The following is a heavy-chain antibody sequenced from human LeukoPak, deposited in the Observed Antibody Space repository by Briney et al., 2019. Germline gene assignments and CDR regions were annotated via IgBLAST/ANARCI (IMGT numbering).Heavy chain of an antibody. CDR3: ARRQGCGNTACPPDY. V-gene: IGHV5-51*01. Sequence: PGESLKISCKGSGFSFNTYWIGWVRQMLGKGLEWMGIIYAGDSDTRYSPSFQGQVTISVDKSISTAYLQWSSLKASDTAMYYCARRQGCGNTACPPDYWGQGTLVTVSS. CDR2: IYAGDSDT. J-gene: IGHJ4*02. CDR1: GFSFNTYW. D-gene: IGHD4-23*01.